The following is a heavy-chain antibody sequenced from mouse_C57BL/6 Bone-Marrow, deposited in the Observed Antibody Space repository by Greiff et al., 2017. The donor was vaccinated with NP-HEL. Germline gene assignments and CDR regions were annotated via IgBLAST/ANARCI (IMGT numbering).Heavy chain of an antibody. Sequence: QVQLQQSGAELVKPGASVKLSCKASGYTFTSYWMQWVKQRPGQGLEWIGEIDPSDSYTNYNQKFKGKATLTVDTSSSTAYMQLSSLTSEDSAVYYCARGYYGSTAMDYWGQGTSVTVSS. V-gene: IGHV1-50*01. CDR2: IDPSDSYT. CDR1: GYTFTSYW. D-gene: IGHD1-1*01. CDR3: ARGYYGSTAMDY. J-gene: IGHJ4*01.